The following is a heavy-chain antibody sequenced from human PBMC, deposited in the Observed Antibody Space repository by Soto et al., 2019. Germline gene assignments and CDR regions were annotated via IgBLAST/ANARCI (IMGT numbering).Heavy chain of an antibody. CDR1: VFTFRDHY. Sequence: PEGPLRPSFPAFVFTFRDHYICSVRQAAGKGLEWVGRIRDSPDRYTTDYAASVKDRFISSRDDSKILLYLHMNNLKTEDSAVYFCTREAIQLWFDFWGQGTLVTVSS. J-gene: IGHJ4*02. V-gene: IGHV3-72*01. D-gene: IGHD5-18*01. CDR2: IRDSPDRYTT. CDR3: TREAIQLWFDF.